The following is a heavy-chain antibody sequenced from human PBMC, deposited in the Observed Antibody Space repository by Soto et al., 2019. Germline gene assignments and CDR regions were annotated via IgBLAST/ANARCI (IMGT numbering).Heavy chain of an antibody. CDR1: GFTFSSYS. V-gene: IGHV3-21*01. CDR3: ARYPDIVVVAPYDAFDI. D-gene: IGHD2-15*01. Sequence: PGGSLRLSCAASGFTFSSYSMNWVRQAPGKGLEWVSSISSSSSYIYYADSVKGRFTISRDNAKNSLYLQMNSLRAEDTAVYYCARYPDIVVVAPYDAFDIWGQGTMVTVSS. CDR2: ISSSSSYI. J-gene: IGHJ3*02.